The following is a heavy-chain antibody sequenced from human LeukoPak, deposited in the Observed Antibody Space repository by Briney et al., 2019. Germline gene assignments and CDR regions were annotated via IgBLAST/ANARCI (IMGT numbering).Heavy chain of an antibody. Sequence: ASVKVSCKASGYTFTDYYMHWVRQAPGQGLEWMGWINPNSGVTNYARNFQGRVTMTRDTSISTAHMELTWLSSDDTAVYYCARERSNGGLRLDFWGQGTLVTASS. CDR1: GYTFTDYY. V-gene: IGHV1-2*02. D-gene: IGHD3-16*01. CDR2: INPNSGVT. CDR3: ARERSNGGLRLDF. J-gene: IGHJ4*02.